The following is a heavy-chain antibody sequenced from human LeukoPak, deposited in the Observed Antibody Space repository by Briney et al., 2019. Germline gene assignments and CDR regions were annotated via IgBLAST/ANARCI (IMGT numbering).Heavy chain of an antibody. CDR3: ARDQSGTHDY. Sequence: SETLSLTCTVSGGSISRYSWSWIRQPAGKGLEWLGRLYTSGITKYNPSLKSRVTMSVDTSKNQFSLRLSSVIVADTAVYYCARDQSGTHDYWGQGTLVTVSS. V-gene: IGHV4-4*07. D-gene: IGHD3-10*01. CDR2: LYTSGIT. CDR1: GGSISRYS. J-gene: IGHJ4*02.